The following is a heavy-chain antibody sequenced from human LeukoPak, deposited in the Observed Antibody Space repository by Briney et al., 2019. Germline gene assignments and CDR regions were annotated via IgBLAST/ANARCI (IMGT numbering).Heavy chain of an antibody. J-gene: IGHJ4*02. Sequence: GGSLRLSCAASGFTVSSYAMSWVRQAPGKGLEWVSGISSSASNTYYADSVKGRFTISRDNSKNTLYLQMNSLRAEDTAVYYFAKVALGPNGGDWGQGTLVSVCS. CDR2: ISSSASNT. D-gene: IGHD3-10*01. CDR1: GFTVSSYA. V-gene: IGHV3-23*01. CDR3: AKVALGPNGGD.